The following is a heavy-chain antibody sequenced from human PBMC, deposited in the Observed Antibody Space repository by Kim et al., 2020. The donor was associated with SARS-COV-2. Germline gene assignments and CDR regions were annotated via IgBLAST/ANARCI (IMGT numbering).Heavy chain of an antibody. J-gene: IGHJ6*02. CDR1: GFTVGDYA. V-gene: IGHV3-49*04. CDR2: IRSRGYGGTA. Sequence: GGSLRLSCAVSGFTVGDYAKTWVRQAPGKGLEWVGFIRSRGYGGTAEYAASVRGRFTISRDDSKSIAYLQMNSLKTEDTAVYYCTREKIDDVFGYYYYYGLDVWGHGPTVTVSS. CDR3: TREKIDDVFGYYYYYGLDV. D-gene: IGHD3-10*01.